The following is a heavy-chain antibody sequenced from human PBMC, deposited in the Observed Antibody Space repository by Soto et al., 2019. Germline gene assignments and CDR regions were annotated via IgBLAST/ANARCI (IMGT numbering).Heavy chain of an antibody. V-gene: IGHV4-30-4*01. CDR1: GGSISSCDYS. CDR2: IYYSGST. D-gene: IGHD1-1*01. Sequence: QVQLQESGPGLVKPSQTLSLTCTVSGGSISSCDYSWSWIRQPPGKGLEWIGYIYYSGSTYYNPSLKRRVTISVDKSKNQFSLKLSSVTAADTAVYYCARDGWNYDYYYGMDVWGQGTTVTVSS. CDR3: ARDGWNYDYYYGMDV. J-gene: IGHJ6*02.